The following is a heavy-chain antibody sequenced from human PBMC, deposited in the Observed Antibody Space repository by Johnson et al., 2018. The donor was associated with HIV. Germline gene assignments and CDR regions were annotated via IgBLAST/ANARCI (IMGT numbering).Heavy chain of an antibody. J-gene: IGHJ3*02. CDR1: GFTFSSYG. Sequence: QMLLVESGGGVVQPGGSLRLSCAASGFTFSSYGMHWVRQAPGKGLEWVAFIRYDGSNKYYVDSVKGRFTISRDNAKNSLYLQMNNLRGEDTAVYSCATDRYYNFWSGSGHAAFDIWGQGTMVTVSS. CDR3: ATDRYYNFWSGSGHAAFDI. CDR2: IRYDGSNK. D-gene: IGHD3-3*01. V-gene: IGHV3-30*02.